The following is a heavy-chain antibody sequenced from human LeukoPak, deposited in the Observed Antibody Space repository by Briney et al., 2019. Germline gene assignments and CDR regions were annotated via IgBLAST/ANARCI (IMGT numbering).Heavy chain of an antibody. CDR1: GFTFDDYA. J-gene: IGHJ3*02. CDR3: AKGAYGDYENDAFDI. D-gene: IGHD4-17*01. Sequence: PGGFLRLSCAASGFTFDDYAMHWVRQAPGKGLEWVSGISWNSGSIGYADSVKGRFTISRDNAKNSLYLQMNSLRAEDTALYYCAKGAYGDYENDAFDIWGQGTMVTVSS. V-gene: IGHV3-9*01. CDR2: ISWNSGSI.